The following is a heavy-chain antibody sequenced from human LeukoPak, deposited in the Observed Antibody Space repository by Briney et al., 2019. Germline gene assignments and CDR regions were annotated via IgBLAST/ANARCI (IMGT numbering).Heavy chain of an antibody. CDR1: GFTFSSYA. J-gene: IGHJ4*02. CDR3: ANLDSSSWYKVSYYFDY. V-gene: IGHV3-23*01. D-gene: IGHD6-13*01. CDR2: ISGSGGST. Sequence: GGSLRLSCAASGFTFSSYAMSWVRQAPGKGLEWGSAISGSGGSTYYADSVKGRFTISRDNSQNTLYLQMNRLRAEDTAVYYCANLDSSSWYKVSYYFDYWGQGPLVPVSS.